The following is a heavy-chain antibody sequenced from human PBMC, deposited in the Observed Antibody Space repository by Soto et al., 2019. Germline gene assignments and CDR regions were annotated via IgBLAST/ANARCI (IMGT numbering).Heavy chain of an antibody. J-gene: IGHJ2*01. D-gene: IGHD2-15*01. Sequence: QAPLVQSGGEVKKPGASVKVSCQASGYTFSDYAISWVRQAPGQGLEWMGWISACTRNTDQAQNFQGRGIMTLGTSTNTAYRELRSLRSDDTAVYYCGRCYGSVGSFYACWHFDLWGRGTLVTVSS. CDR2: ISACTRNT. V-gene: IGHV1-18*01. CDR3: GRCYGSVGSFYACWHFDL. CDR1: GYTFSDYA.